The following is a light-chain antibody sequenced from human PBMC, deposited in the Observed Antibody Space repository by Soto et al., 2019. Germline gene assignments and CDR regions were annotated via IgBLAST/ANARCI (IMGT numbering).Light chain of an antibody. CDR2: GAS. Sequence: EIVLTQSPGTLSLSPGERATLSCRASQGVSGSYLAWYQQKPGQAPRLLIYGASTRATGIPARFSGSGSGTEFTLTISSLQSEDFAVYYCQQYNNWGTFGQGTKVEIK. V-gene: IGKV3-15*01. J-gene: IGKJ1*01. CDR1: QGVSGSY. CDR3: QQYNNWGT.